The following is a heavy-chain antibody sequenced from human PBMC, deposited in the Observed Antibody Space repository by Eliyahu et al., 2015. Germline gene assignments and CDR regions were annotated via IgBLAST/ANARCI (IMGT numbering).Heavy chain of an antibody. J-gene: IGHJ4*02. Sequence: QVQLVESGGGVVQPGRSLRLSCAASGFTFSSYGMXWVRQAPGKGLEWVAVISYDGSNKYYADSVKGRFTISRDNSKNTLYLQMNSLRAEDTAVYYCAKAAGTMIDYWGQGTLVTVSS. V-gene: IGHV3-30*18. CDR3: AKAAGTMIDY. CDR2: ISYDGSNK. D-gene: IGHD1-1*01. CDR1: GFTFSSYG.